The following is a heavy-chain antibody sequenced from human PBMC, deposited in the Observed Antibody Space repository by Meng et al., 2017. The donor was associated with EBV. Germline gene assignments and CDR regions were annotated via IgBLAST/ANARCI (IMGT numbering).Heavy chain of an antibody. CDR3: ASESGRGYTPDY. V-gene: IGHV1-69*01. J-gene: IGHJ4*02. D-gene: IGHD3-10*01. CDR1: GGPFRNYA. Sequence: VQLVQSSAEVKKPGSSVGVSSKTLGGPFRNYAISWVRQAPGQGLEWLGGFLPTLGAPNYAQKFHGRVSITADESTSTHYMDLSSLRSEDTAVYYCASESGRGYTPDYWGQGTLVTVSS. CDR2: FLPTLGAP.